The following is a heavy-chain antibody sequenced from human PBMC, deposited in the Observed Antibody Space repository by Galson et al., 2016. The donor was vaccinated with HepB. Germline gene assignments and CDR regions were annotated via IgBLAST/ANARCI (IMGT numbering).Heavy chain of an antibody. CDR1: GFTVRNYG. Sequence: SLRLSCAASGFTVRNYGMTWVRQAPGKGLEVVSSISRSGDSTVYADSVKGRFTISRDNSKNTLSLQMNSLPADDTAIYYCVQGSTAPAVWGKGTTVTVSS. CDR3: VQGSTAPAV. J-gene: IGHJ6*04. V-gene: IGHV3-23*01. D-gene: IGHD2-2*01. CDR2: ISRSGDST.